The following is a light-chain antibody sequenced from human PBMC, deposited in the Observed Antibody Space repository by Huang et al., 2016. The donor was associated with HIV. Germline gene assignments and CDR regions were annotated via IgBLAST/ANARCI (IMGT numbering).Light chain of an antibody. CDR1: QSVSIH. J-gene: IGKJ1*01. CDR3: QQYNNWPPWT. CDR2: GAS. Sequence: EIVMTQSPGTLSLSPGERATLSCRASQSVSIHLAWYQQKPGPAPRLLIYGASTRATGIPARFSGSGSGTEFTLTISSLQSEDFAVYYCQQYNNWPPWTFGQGTKVEIQ. V-gene: IGKV3-15*01.